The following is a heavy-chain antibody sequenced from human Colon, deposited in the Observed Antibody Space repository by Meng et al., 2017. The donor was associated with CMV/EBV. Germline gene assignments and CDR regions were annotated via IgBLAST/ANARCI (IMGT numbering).Heavy chain of an antibody. D-gene: IGHD2-2*01. J-gene: IGHJ4*01. V-gene: IGHV3-23*01. Sequence: GGSLRLSCAASGFSFSSYDMSWARQAPGKGLEWVSTISGSGGSTYYADSVKGRFTISRDNSKSTLYLQMNSLRAEDTAVYFCAKALNLVVPAAAYFHSWGNGTLVTVSS. CDR3: AKALNLVVPAAAYFHS. CDR1: GFSFSSYD. CDR2: ISGSGGST.